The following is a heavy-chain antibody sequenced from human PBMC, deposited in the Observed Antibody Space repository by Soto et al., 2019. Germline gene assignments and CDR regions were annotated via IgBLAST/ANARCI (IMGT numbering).Heavy chain of an antibody. CDR3: AKDNSLTTSYFDH. Sequence: ESGGGLVQPGRSLRLSCAASGFPFGDYAMHWVRQAPGKGLEWVSSIYWNSGTIDYADSVKGRFTISRDNAKNSLYLQMNSLRPEDTAMYYCAKDNSLTTSYFDHWGQGTLVTVSS. J-gene: IGHJ4*02. CDR2: IYWNSGTI. CDR1: GFPFGDYA. V-gene: IGHV3-9*01. D-gene: IGHD4-17*01.